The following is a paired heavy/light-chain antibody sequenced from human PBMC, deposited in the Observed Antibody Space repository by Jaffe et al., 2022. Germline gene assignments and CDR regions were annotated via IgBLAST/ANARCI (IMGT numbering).Heavy chain of an antibody. CDR1: GFTFSDYE. Sequence: EVQLVESGGGFVQPGGSLRLSCTASGFTFSDYEMNWVRQAPGKGLEWISYINKNGGNINYADSVKGRFTISRDDAKNSLYLQMNSLRAEDTAVYYCAREFWYLDNWGQGTLVTVSS. V-gene: IGHV3-48*03. J-gene: IGHJ4*02. CDR3: AREFWYLDN. CDR2: INKNGGNI. D-gene: IGHD6-13*01.
Light chain of an antibody. J-gene: IGKJ4*01. Sequence: EIVLTQSPATLSLSPGERATLSCRASQSVTTYLAWYQQKPGQGPRLLIYQASKRATGIPARFSGSGSGTDFTLTISSLEPEDFAIYYCQHRQDWPALTFGGGTKVEIK. V-gene: IGKV3-11*01. CDR2: QAS. CDR3: QHRQDWPALT. CDR1: QSVTTY.